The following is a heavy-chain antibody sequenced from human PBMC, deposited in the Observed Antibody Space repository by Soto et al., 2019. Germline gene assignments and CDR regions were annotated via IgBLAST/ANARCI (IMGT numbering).Heavy chain of an antibody. CDR1: GGSISSGDYY. CDR2: IYYSGST. Sequence: PSETLSLTCTVSGGSISSGDYYRSWIRQPPGKGLEWIGYIYYSGSTYYNPSLKSRVTISVDTSKNQFSLKLSSVTAADTAVYYCAGDDILTGYPTWGQGTLVTVSS. CDR3: AGDDILTGYPT. V-gene: IGHV4-30-4*01. D-gene: IGHD3-9*01. J-gene: IGHJ5*02.